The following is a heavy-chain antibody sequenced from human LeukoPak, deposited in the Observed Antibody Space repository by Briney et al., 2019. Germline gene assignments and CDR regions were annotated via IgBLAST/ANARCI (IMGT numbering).Heavy chain of an antibody. V-gene: IGHV3-30*04. J-gene: IGHJ4*02. D-gene: IGHD6-13*01. CDR2: ISHDGSNK. CDR3: ARDPWGYSSSWTEYYFDY. Sequence: GGSLRLSCAASGFTFSSYAMHWVRQAPGKGLEWVAVISHDGSNKYYADSVKGRFTISRDNSKNTLYLQMNSLRAEDTAVYYCARDPWGYSSSWTEYYFDYWGQGTLVTVSS. CDR1: GFTFSSYA.